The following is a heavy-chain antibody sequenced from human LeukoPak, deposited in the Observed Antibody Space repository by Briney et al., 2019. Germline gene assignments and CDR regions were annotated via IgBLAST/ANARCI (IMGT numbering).Heavy chain of an antibody. Sequence: VSVKVSCKASGYIFTSYYMHWVRQAPGQGLEWMGIINPSGGSTSNAQKFQGRVTMTRDTSTSTVYMELRSLRSDDTAVYYCARVRLWGYGYYYYYYMDVWGKGTTVTVSS. V-gene: IGHV1-46*01. D-gene: IGHD4/OR15-4a*01. CDR1: GYIFTSYY. CDR2: INPSGGST. CDR3: ARVRLWGYGYYYYYYMDV. J-gene: IGHJ6*03.